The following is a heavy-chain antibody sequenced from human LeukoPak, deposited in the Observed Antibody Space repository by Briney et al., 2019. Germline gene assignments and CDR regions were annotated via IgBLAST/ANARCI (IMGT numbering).Heavy chain of an antibody. CDR2: IKQDGSEK. CDR1: GFTFSSYW. V-gene: IGHV3-7*01. Sequence: PGGSLRLSCAAPGFTFSSYWMSWVRQAPGKGLEWVANIKQDGSEKYYVDSVKGRFTISRDNAKNSLYLQMNSLRAEDTAVYYCARDPHDFWSSISYWGQGTLVTVSS. CDR3: ARDPHDFWSSISY. D-gene: IGHD3-3*01. J-gene: IGHJ4*02.